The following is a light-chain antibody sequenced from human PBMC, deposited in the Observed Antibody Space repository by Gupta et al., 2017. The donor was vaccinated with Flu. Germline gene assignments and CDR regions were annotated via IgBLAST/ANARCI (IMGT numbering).Light chain of an antibody. CDR3: ISYTRRSVFF. V-gene: IGLV2-14*01. CDR1: SSDIGDYNS. CDR2: EVN. J-gene: IGLJ1*01. Sequence: QSALTQPASVSGSPGQSITIPCTGTSSDIGDYNSVSWYQHHPGKAPKLVIFEVNNRPSVVSDRCSGSKSGDTASLTISGLQAEDEADYYCISYTRRSVFFVGAGTTVTV.